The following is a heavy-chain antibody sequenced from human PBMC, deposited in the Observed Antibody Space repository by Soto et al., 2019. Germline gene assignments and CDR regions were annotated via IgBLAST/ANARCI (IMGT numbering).Heavy chain of an antibody. J-gene: IGHJ4*02. CDR3: ERARFAEVPFDC. V-gene: IGHV3-7*04. Sequence: EVQLLESGGGLVQPGGSLRLSCAASGFIFKDYWMSWVRQAPGKGLEWVGSIKQDGSEEYYVDSVKGRFTISRDNAKNSLHLQMSSLRGEDVAVYYCERARFAEVPFDCWGQGPLVTVSS. CDR2: IKQDGSEE. CDR1: GFIFKDYW.